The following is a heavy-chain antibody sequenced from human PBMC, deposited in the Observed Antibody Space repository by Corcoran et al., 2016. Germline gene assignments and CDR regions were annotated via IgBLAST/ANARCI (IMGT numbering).Heavy chain of an antibody. Sequence: QVQLQESGPGLVKPSETLSLTCTVSRGSINGYYWSWIRQPPGKGLEYIGYIYYSGHTNYNPSLGGRVTISVDTSKTQFSLKLSAVTAADTAVYYCARWTHCNAKDCYTLEYWGQGILVTVSS. CDR2: IYYSGHT. V-gene: IGHV4-59*01. CDR3: ARWTHCNAKDCYTLEY. D-gene: IGHD2-2*02. J-gene: IGHJ4*02. CDR1: RGSINGYY.